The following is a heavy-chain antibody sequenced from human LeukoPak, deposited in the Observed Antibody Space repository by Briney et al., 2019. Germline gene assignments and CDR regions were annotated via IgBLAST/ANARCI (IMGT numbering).Heavy chain of an antibody. V-gene: IGHV4-38-2*02. Sequence: KSSETLSLTCIVSRYSITSAYYWGWIRQPPGKGLEWIGSVYYSGGTYYNPSLKSRVTISRDTSKNQSSLKVNSVTVADTAVYYCARGLHPKVPDVGWGNWFDPWGQGTLVTVSS. J-gene: IGHJ5*02. D-gene: IGHD3-16*01. CDR1: RYSITSAYY. CDR2: VYYSGGT. CDR3: ARGLHPKVPDVGWGNWFDP.